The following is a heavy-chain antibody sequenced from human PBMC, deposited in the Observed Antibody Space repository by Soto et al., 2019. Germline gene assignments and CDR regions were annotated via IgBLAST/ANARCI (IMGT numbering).Heavy chain of an antibody. J-gene: IGHJ6*02. V-gene: IGHV3-30-3*01. Sequence: QMQLVESGGGVVQPGESLRLSCAASGFTFNYYPLHWVRQTPGKGLEWLPVISFDGSNKYYADSVKGRFTISRDNSKNMLYLQMNSLRAEDAAVYYCARLPGALVAVLYIYPLDGREAMSDVDVWGQGTTVSVSS. CDR3: ARLPGALVAVLYIYPLDGREAMSDVDV. CDR2: ISFDGSNK. D-gene: IGHD6-19*01. CDR1: GFTFNYYP.